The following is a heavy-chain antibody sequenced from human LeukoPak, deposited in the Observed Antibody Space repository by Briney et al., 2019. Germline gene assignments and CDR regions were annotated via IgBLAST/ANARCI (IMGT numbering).Heavy chain of an antibody. J-gene: IGHJ4*02. CDR3: ARGGYCGGDCPHVGYFDY. CDR1: GGSISSGGYS. Sequence: SETLSLTCAVSGGSISSGGYSWSWIRQPPGKGLEWIGYIYHSGSTYYNPSLKSRVTISVDRSKNQFSLKLSSVTAADTAVYYCARGGYCGGDCPHVGYFDYWGQGALVTVSS. V-gene: IGHV4-30-2*01. D-gene: IGHD2-21*02. CDR2: IYHSGST.